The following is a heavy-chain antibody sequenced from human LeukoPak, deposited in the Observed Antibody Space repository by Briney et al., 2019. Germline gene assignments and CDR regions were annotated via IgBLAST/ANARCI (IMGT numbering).Heavy chain of an antibody. J-gene: IGHJ6*02. D-gene: IGHD3-16*01. V-gene: IGHV3-11*01. CDR1: GFTFSDYY. CDR2: ISSSGSTI. Sequence: GGSLRLSCAASGFTFSDYYMSWIRQAPGKGLEWVSYISSSGSTIYYADSVKGRFTLSRDNAKNSLYLQMNSLRAEDTAVYYCARDRRLLGPNYYYYGMDVWGQGTTVTVSS. CDR3: ARDRRLLGPNYYYYGMDV.